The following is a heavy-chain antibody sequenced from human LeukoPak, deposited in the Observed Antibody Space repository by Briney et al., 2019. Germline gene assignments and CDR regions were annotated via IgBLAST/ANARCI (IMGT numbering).Heavy chain of an antibody. Sequence: SVKVSCKASGGTFSSYAISWVRQAPGQGLEWMGGIIPIFGTANYAQKFQGRVTITADESTSTAYMELSSLRSEDTAVYYCATDPPAYYYDSRGGYWGQGTLVTVSS. CDR1: GGTFSSYA. CDR3: ATDPPAYYYDSRGGY. J-gene: IGHJ4*02. D-gene: IGHD3-22*01. CDR2: IIPIFGTA. V-gene: IGHV1-69*13.